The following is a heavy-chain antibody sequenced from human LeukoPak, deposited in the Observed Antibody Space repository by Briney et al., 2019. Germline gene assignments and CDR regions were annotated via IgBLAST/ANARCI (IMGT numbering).Heavy chain of an antibody. CDR2: INGGSGNT. J-gene: IGHJ4*02. Sequence: APVKVSCKASGYTFTDYTMHWLRQAPGQRLDWMGWINGGSGNTKYSPEFQGRVTITRDASASTAYMELSSLRSEDTAVYYCANPRYDSSGYYVDYWGQGTLVTVSS. CDR3: ANPRYDSSGYYVDY. CDR1: GYTFTDYT. V-gene: IGHV1-3*01. D-gene: IGHD3-22*01.